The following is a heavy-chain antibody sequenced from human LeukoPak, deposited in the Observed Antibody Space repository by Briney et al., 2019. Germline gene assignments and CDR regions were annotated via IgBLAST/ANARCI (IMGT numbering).Heavy chain of an antibody. CDR1: GYTFTGYY. CDR2: INPNSGGT. J-gene: IGHJ4*02. Sequence: ASVKVSCKASGYTFTGYYMHWVRQAPGQGREWMGWINPNSGGTNYAQKFQGRVTMTRDTFISTAYMELSRLRSDDTAVYYCARLQGVPAAIGEDYWGQGTLVTVSS. D-gene: IGHD2-2*01. V-gene: IGHV1-2*02. CDR3: ARLQGVPAAIGEDY.